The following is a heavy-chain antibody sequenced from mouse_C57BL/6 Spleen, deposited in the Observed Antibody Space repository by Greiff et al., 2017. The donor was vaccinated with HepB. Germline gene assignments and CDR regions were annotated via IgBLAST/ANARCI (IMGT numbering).Heavy chain of an antibody. CDR3: ARGGTTKGYFDY. CDR1: GYTFTSYW. Sequence: VQLQQPGAELVRPGSSVKLSCKASGYTFTSYWMDWVKQRPGQGLEWIGNIYPSDSETHYNQKFKDKATLTVDKSSSTAYMQLSSLTSEDSAVYYCARGGTTKGYFDYWGQGTTLTVSS. V-gene: IGHV1-61*01. D-gene: IGHD2-14*01. J-gene: IGHJ2*01. CDR2: IYPSDSET.